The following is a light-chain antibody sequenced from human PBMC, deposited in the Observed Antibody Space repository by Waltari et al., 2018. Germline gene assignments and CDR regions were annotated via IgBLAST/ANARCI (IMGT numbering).Light chain of an antibody. Sequence: QSALTQPASVSASPGQSLTLSCSGTSSAVGSYNYVSWYQQHPGTPPKLLIYDVTKRPSGVSGRFSGSKSGNTASLTISGLQPEDEADYFCSSYTPTSILVFGGGTKLTV. CDR1: SSAVGSYNY. CDR3: SSYTPTSILV. V-gene: IGLV2-14*03. CDR2: DVT. J-gene: IGLJ2*01.